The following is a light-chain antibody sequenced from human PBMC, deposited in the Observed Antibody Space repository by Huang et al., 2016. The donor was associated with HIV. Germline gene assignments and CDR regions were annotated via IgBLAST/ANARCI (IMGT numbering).Light chain of an antibody. CDR1: QSVNSN. CDR2: GAS. Sequence: EIVMTQSPATLSVSPGERATLSCRASQSVNSNLAWYQQKPGQAPRLLIYGASSRATGVPARFTGTGSGTVVTITISSLQSEDFAVYYCQHYNNWPWYTFGQGTKVEIK. V-gene: IGKV3-15*01. CDR3: QHYNNWPWYT. J-gene: IGKJ2*01.